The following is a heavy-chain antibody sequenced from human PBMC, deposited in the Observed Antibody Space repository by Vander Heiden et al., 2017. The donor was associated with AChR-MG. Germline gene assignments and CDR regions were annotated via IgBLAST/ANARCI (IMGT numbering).Heavy chain of an antibody. CDR1: GYSFTSYW. V-gene: IGHV5-51*01. CDR3: ARPITMVRGVIGAFDI. Sequence: EVQLVQSGAEVKKPGESLKISCKGSGYSFTSYWIGWVCQMPGKGLEWMGIIYPGDSDTRYSPSFQGQVTISADKSISTAYLQWSSLKASDTAMYYCARPITMVRGVIGAFDIWGQGTMVTVSS. D-gene: IGHD3-10*01. J-gene: IGHJ3*02. CDR2: IYPGDSDT.